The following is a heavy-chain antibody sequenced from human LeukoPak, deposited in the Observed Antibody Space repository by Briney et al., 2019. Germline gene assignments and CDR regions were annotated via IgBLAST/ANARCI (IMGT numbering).Heavy chain of an antibody. J-gene: IGHJ4*02. V-gene: IGHV3-20*04. CDR1: GFTFDDYG. CDR2: INWNGGST. D-gene: IGHD1-26*01. CDR3: ARVRVGATNKDEFDY. Sequence: GGSLRLSCAASGFTFDDYGMSWVRQAPGKGLEWVSGINWNGGSTGYADSVKGRFTISRDNAKNSLYLQMNSLRAEDTALYYCARVRVGATNKDEFDYWGQGTLVTVSS.